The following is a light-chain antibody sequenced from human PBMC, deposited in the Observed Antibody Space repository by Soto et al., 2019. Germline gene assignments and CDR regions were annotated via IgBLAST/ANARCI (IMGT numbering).Light chain of an antibody. CDR3: QQSYSTPQT. Sequence: IQMTHSPSSLSASVGDRVTITCPASQSISSYLNWYQQKPGKAPKLLIYAASSLQSGVPSRFSGSGSGTDFTLTISSLQPEDFATYYCQQSYSTPQTFGQGTKVDIK. CDR2: AAS. V-gene: IGKV1-39*01. CDR1: QSISSY. J-gene: IGKJ1*01.